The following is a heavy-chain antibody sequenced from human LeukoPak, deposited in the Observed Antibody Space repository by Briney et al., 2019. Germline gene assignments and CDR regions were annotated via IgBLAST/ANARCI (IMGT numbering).Heavy chain of an antibody. CDR2: ISNDGSNI. D-gene: IGHD3-16*01. CDR1: GFTFSSYG. V-gene: IGHV3-30*03. Sequence: GGSLRLSCAASGFTFSSYGMHWVRQAPGKGLEWVAVISNDGSNIHYGDSVKGRFTISRGNAKNSLYLQMSNLRAEDTAVYFCARGGGLDVWGQGATVTVSS. J-gene: IGHJ6*02. CDR3: ARGGGLDV.